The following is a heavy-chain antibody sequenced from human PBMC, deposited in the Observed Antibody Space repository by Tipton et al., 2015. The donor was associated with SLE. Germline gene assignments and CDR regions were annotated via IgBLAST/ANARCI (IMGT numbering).Heavy chain of an antibody. J-gene: IGHJ3*02. Sequence: GLVKPSETLSLTCTISGGSFSSSSYFWAWIRQPPGKGLEWIGNIYTSHATSYNPSLKSRVSISVDTSKNQFSLKVTSVTAADTAMYYCAGGFRDAFDIWGQGTMVTVSS. CDR2: IYTSHAT. V-gene: IGHV4-39*01. CDR1: GGSFSSSSYF. CDR3: AGGFRDAFDI.